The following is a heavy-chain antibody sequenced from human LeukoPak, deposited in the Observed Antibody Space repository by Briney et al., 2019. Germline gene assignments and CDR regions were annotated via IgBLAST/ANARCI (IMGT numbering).Heavy chain of an antibody. D-gene: IGHD6-19*01. V-gene: IGHV1-2*06. CDR1: GYTFTGYY. CDR2: INPNSGGT. J-gene: IGHJ4*02. CDR3: ARALPGIAVADVDY. Sequence: ASVEVSCKASGYTFTGYYMHWVRQAPGQGLEWMGRINPNSGGTNYAQKFQGRVTMTRDTSISTAYMELSRLRSDDTAVYYCARALPGIAVADVDYWGQGTLVTVSS.